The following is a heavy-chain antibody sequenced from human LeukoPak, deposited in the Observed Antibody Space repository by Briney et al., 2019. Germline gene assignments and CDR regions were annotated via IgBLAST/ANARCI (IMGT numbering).Heavy chain of an antibody. D-gene: IGHD2-21*02. CDR3: ATNSPAYSCCDCYPDI. V-gene: IGHV3-15*01. CDR2: SKSIADGGTT. CDR1: GFTFSIAW. J-gene: IGHJ4*02. Sequence: GGSLRLSCVTSGFTFSIAWMRWVRQAPGKGLEWVGRSKSIADGGTTDYTAPVKGRFTISRDDSQNALYLQMNSLKTEDTAVSYCATNSPAYSCCDCYPDIWGQGTLVTVSS.